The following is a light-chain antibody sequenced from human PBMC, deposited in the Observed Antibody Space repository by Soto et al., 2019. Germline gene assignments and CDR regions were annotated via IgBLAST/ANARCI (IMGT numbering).Light chain of an antibody. CDR3: QQSYSTPWT. J-gene: IGKJ1*01. V-gene: IGKV1-39*01. CDR1: QTISSY. CDR2: AAS. Sequence: DIQMTQSPTSLSASIGDRFTITCWASQTISSYLNWYQQKPGKAPKLLIYAASSLQSGVPSRFSGSGSGTDFTLTITSLHPEDFATYYCQQSYSTPWTFGQGTKVEIK.